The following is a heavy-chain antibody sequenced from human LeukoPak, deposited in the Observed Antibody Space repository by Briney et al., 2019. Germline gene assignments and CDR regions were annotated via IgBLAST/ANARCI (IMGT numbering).Heavy chain of an antibody. CDR3: AKFRYHSNDNNYLDFNY. CDR2: LTDSGDAT. D-gene: IGHD3-22*01. J-gene: IGHJ4*02. Sequence: SGGSLRLSCAVSGFTFSHYAMSWVRQAPGTGLEWVGSLTDSGDATYYADSVKGRLTISRDNSKNTLDLQMNSLKVEDTAVYYCAKFRYHSNDNNYLDFNYWGQGTLVTVSS. CDR1: GFTFSHYA. V-gene: IGHV3-23*01.